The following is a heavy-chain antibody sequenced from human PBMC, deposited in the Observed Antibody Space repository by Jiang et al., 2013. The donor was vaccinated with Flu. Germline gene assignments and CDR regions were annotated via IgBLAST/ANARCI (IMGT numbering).Heavy chain of an antibody. CDR3: AKPRYCSGGNCFFDY. CDR2: ISGSGGST. J-gene: IGHJ4*02. CDR1: YT. Sequence: YTMSWVRQAPGKGLEWVSTISGSGGSTFYSDSVKGRFTISRDNSKNTLYLQMNSLRAEDTAVYYCAKPRYCSGGNCFFDYWGQGTLVTVSS. D-gene: IGHD2-15*01. V-gene: IGHV3-23*01.